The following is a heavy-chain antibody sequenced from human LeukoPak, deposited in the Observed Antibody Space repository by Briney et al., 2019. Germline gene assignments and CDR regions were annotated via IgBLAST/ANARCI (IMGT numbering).Heavy chain of an antibody. CDR1: GFTFSSDW. CDR3: ARVEWLVNAFDI. J-gene: IGHJ3*02. V-gene: IGHV3-7*01. Sequence: GGSLRLSCAASGFTFSSDWMSWVRQAPGKGLEWVANIKQDGSEKYYVDSVKGRLTSSRDNAKNSLYLQMNSLRAEDTAVYYCARVEWLVNAFDIWGQGTMVTVSS. CDR2: IKQDGSEK. D-gene: IGHD6-19*01.